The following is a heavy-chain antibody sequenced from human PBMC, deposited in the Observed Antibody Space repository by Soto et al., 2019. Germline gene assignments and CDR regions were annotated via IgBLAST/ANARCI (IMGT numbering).Heavy chain of an antibody. CDR2: IIPIFGTA. Sequence: QVQLVQSGAEVKKPGSSVKVSCKASGGTFSSYAISWVRQAPGQGLEWMGGIIPIFGTANYAQKFQGRVTITTDESTSTASMELSSLRSEDTAVYYCARENIVATIRNYYYYYGMDVWGQGTTVTVSS. V-gene: IGHV1-69*01. D-gene: IGHD5-12*01. J-gene: IGHJ6*02. CDR1: GGTFSSYA. CDR3: ARENIVATIRNYYYYYGMDV.